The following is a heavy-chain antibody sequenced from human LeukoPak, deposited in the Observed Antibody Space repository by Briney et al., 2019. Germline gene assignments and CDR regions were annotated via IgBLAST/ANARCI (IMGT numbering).Heavy chain of an antibody. CDR2: INSDGSST. CDR1: GFTFGSFW. J-gene: IGHJ4*02. D-gene: IGHD2-15*01. V-gene: IGHV3-74*01. Sequence: GRSLRLSCTASGFTFGSFWMHWVRQAPGKGLVWVSRINSDGSSTSYADSVKGRFTISRDNAKNTLYLQMNSLRAEDTAVYYCARDAYCSGGRCYGSDYWGQGTLVTVSS. CDR3: ARDAYCSGGRCYGSDY.